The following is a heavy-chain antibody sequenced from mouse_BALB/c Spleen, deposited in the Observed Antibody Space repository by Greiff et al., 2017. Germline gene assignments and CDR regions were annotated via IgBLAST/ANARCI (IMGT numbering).Heavy chain of an antibody. J-gene: IGHJ4*01. Sequence: DVKLQESGAELVKPGASVKLSCTASGFNIKDTYMHWVKQRPEQGLEWIGRIDPANGNTKYDPKFQGKATITADTSSNTAYLQLISLTSEDTAVYYCARDYYGSSSYYYAMDYWGQGTSVTVSS. V-gene: IGHV14-3*02. CDR1: GFNIKDTY. CDR2: IDPANGNT. D-gene: IGHD1-1*01. CDR3: ARDYYGSSSYYYAMDY.